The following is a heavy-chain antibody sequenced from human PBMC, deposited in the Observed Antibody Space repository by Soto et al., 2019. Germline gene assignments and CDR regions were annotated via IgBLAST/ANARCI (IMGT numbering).Heavy chain of an antibody. Sequence: GGSKILSWGSSGFPFSAFCMIWVRQDQGKGLEWVSSIHGSGGATYHADSVKGRFTISRDDSKNTLYLQMNSLRVEDTAVYYCARDAVARNGLWDYFGPWGQGTLVTVSS. CDR3: ARDAVARNGLWDYFGP. D-gene: IGHD6-19*01. CDR2: IHGSGGAT. V-gene: IGHV3-23*01. J-gene: IGHJ5*02. CDR1: GFPFSAFC.